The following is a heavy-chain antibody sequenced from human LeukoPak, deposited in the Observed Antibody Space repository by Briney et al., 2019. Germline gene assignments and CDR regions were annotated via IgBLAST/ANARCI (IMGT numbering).Heavy chain of an antibody. CDR3: ARHDYGDKPFDY. J-gene: IGHJ4*02. Sequence: AASVKVSCKASGYTFTSYYMHWVRQAPGQGLEWMGIINPSGGSTSYAQKFQGGVTMTRDTSTSTVYMELSSLRSEDTAVYYCARHDYGDKPFDYWGQGTLVTVSS. V-gene: IGHV1-46*01. D-gene: IGHD4-17*01. CDR2: INPSGGST. CDR1: GYTFTSYY.